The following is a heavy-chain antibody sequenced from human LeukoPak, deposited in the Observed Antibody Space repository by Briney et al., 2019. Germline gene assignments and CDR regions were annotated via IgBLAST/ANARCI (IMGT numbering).Heavy chain of an antibody. Sequence: GGSLRLSCAASGFTFSSYAMSWVCKGPGKGLEWVSAINGIGGSTYYADSVKGRFIISRDNSNNTQYLQMNSLRGEDTAVYYCAAGSGWKPYYYYYYMDVWGKGTTVTVSS. V-gene: IGHV3-23*01. CDR1: GFTFSSYA. CDR3: AAGSGWKPYYYYYYMDV. CDR2: INGIGGST. D-gene: IGHD6-19*01. J-gene: IGHJ6*03.